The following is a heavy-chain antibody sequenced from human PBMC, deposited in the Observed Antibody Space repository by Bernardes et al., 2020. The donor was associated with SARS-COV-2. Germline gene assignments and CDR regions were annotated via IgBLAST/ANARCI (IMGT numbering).Heavy chain of an antibody. CDR2: FDPDEGET. CDR3: ATADMGASAGLNS. CDR1: GYPLPDLS. D-gene: IGHD6-13*01. Sequence: ASAKVFCRISGYPLPDLSMHWVRQDPGKGLEWMGGFDPDEGETIYAQKFQGRIIMTEDTSTDTAYMELSNLRSDDTAVYFCATADMGASAGLNSWGPGTLVTVSS. V-gene: IGHV1-24*01. J-gene: IGHJ4*02.